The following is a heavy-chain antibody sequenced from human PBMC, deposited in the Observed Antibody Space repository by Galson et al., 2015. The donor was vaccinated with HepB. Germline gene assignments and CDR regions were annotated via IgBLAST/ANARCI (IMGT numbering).Heavy chain of an antibody. V-gene: IGHV3-74*01. CDR2: INSDGSST. J-gene: IGHJ4*02. Sequence: SLRLSCAASGFTFSSYWMHWVRQAPGKGLVWVSRINSDGSSTSYADSVKGRFTISRDNAKNTLYLQMNSLRAEDTAVYYCARGLNGVPAANSSGGGYFDYWGQGTLVTVSS. D-gene: IGHD2-2*01. CDR1: GFTFSSYW. CDR3: ARGLNGVPAANSSGGGYFDY.